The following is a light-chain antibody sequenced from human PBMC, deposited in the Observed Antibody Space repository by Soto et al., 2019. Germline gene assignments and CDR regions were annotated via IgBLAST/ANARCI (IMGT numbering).Light chain of an antibody. Sequence: EIVLTQSPGTLSLSPGERATLSCRASQSININYLAWYQQKPGQGPRLLMYGASSRATAIPDKFSGSGSGTHFTHTINRLEPEDFAMYYRQQYDNSPRTFGQGTKVEIK. CDR1: QSININY. J-gene: IGKJ1*01. CDR2: GAS. V-gene: IGKV3-20*01. CDR3: QQYDNSPRT.